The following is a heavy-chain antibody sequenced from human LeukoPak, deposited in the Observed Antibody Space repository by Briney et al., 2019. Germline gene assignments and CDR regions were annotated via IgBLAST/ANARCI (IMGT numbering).Heavy chain of an antibody. J-gene: IGHJ4*02. CDR1: GFTFSNYV. V-gene: IGHV3-23*01. Sequence: GGSLRLSCAVSGFTFSNYVMSWVRQAPGKGLEWVSVVSGSGDFTFYADSVKGRFTVFRDNSKNTLYLQMNGLRAEDTAVYYCAKDQGDYYDGSGLDSWGQGTLVTVSS. CDR2: VSGSGDFT. D-gene: IGHD3-22*01. CDR3: AKDQGDYYDGSGLDS.